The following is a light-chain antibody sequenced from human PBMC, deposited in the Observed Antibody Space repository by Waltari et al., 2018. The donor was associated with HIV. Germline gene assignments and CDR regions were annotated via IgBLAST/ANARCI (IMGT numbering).Light chain of an antibody. CDR1: AGVVTRGHC. CDR2: DSN. J-gene: IGLJ2*01. V-gene: IGLV7-46*01. Sequence: QPVVTQEPSLTVSPGETVILTCASSAGVVTRGHCPYWFQVRPGHAPKTLIFDSNNRYSWTPARFAGSFVGGKAALTLPGAQPEDEANYYCVLTYGGDVVFGGGTKLTVL. CDR3: VLTYGGDVV.